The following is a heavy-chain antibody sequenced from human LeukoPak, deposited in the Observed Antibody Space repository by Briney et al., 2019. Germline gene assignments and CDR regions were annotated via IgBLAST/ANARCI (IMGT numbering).Heavy chain of an antibody. CDR2: IIPIFGTA. Sequence: SVKVSCKASGGTFSSYAISWVRQAPGQGLEWMGGIIPIFGTANYAQKFQGRVTITTDESTSTAYMELSSLRSEDTAVYYCARGLGYCSSTSCPPKDYFDYWGQGTLVTVSS. CDR3: ARGLGYCSSTSCPPKDYFDY. J-gene: IGHJ4*02. V-gene: IGHV1-69*05. CDR1: GGTFSSYA. D-gene: IGHD2-2*01.